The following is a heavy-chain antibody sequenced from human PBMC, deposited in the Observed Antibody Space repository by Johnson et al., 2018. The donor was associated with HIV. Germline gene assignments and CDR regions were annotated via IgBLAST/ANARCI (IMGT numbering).Heavy chain of an antibody. CDR2: IDWNGGRT. V-gene: IGHV3-20*04. Sequence: VPLVESGGGVVRPGGSLKLSCAASGFSFNDYGMSWVRQPPGKGLEWVSGIDWNGGRTSYADSVRGRFTISRDNAKNSLYLQMNSLRAEDTALYYCTRARYSSSWYNGDAFDIWGQGTMVTVSS. CDR3: TRARYSSSWYNGDAFDI. CDR1: GFSFNDYG. J-gene: IGHJ3*02. D-gene: IGHD6-13*01.